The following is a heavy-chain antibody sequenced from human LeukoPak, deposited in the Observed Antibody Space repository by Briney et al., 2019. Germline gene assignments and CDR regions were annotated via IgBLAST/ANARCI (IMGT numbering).Heavy chain of an antibody. J-gene: IGHJ6*03. CDR2: IYYSGST. D-gene: IGHD5-12*01. CDR3: ARERGSSGYDSGVYYYYYYMDV. CDR1: GGSISSSSYY. V-gene: IGHV4-39*07. Sequence: PSETLSLTCTVSGGSISSSSYYWGWIRQPPGKGLEWIGSIYYSGSTYYNPSLKSRVTMSVDTSKNQFSLKLSSVTAADTAVYYCARERGSSGYDSGVYYYYYYMDVWGKGTTVTISS.